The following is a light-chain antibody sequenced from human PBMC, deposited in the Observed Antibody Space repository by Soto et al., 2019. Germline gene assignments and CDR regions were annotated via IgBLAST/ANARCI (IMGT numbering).Light chain of an antibody. Sequence: QSVLTQPPSASGTLGQRVTISCSGSSSNIGGNAVNWYQHLPGTAPKLLIYNNNQRPSGVPARFSGSKSGTSASLAISGLQSEDEDDYYCVVWDDSLKVFGGGTQLTVL. CDR3: VVWDDSLKV. V-gene: IGLV1-44*01. CDR1: SSNIGGNA. J-gene: IGLJ7*01. CDR2: NNN.